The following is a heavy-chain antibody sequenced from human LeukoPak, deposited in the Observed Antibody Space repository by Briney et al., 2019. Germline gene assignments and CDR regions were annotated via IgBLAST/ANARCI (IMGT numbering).Heavy chain of an antibody. D-gene: IGHD1-26*01. J-gene: IGHJ4*02. CDR2: IYYSGST. CDR1: GGSISSYY. CDR3: ARSHGSYFDY. Sequence: SETLSLTCTVSGGSISSYYWSWIRQPPGKGLEWIGYIYYSGSTTYNPSLKSRVTISLDTSKNQFSLRLGSVTAADTAVYYCARSHGSYFDYWGQGTLVTVSS. V-gene: IGHV4-59*01.